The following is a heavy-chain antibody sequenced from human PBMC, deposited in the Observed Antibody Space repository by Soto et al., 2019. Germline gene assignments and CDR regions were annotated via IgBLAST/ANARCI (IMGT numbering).Heavy chain of an antibody. CDR1: GASISSSSYY. CDR3: ASVPYYCSSPSWYAQVY. D-gene: IGHD2-2*01. V-gene: IGHV4-39*01. J-gene: IGHJ4*02. CDR2: IYYSGST. Sequence: ASETLSLTCTVSGASISSSSYYWGWIRQPPGKGLAWIGNIYYSGSTYSNPSLKSRLTISVDTSKNQFSLNLSSVTAADTAVYYCASVPYYCSSPSWYAQVYWGQGTLVTVS.